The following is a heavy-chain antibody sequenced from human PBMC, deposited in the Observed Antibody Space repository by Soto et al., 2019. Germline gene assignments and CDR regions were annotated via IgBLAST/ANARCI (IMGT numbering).Heavy chain of an antibody. CDR2: IYYSGST. D-gene: IGHD6-13*01. CDR3: AREKYSSSWNNYYGMDV. CDR1: GGSISSSSYY. V-gene: IGHV4-39*02. Sequence: PSETLSLTCTVSGGSISSSSYYWGWIRQPPGKGLEWIGSIYYSGSTYYNPSLKSRVTISVDTSKNQFSLKLSSVTAADTAVYYCAREKYSSSWNNYYGMDVWGQGTTVTVSS. J-gene: IGHJ6*02.